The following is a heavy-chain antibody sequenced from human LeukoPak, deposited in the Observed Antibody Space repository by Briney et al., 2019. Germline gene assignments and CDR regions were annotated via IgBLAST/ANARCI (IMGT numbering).Heavy chain of an antibody. CDR1: GFTFSSDA. V-gene: IGHV3-23*01. CDR3: RGYGIFGVAPGDY. D-gene: IGHD3-3*01. J-gene: IGHJ4*02. CDR2: ISGSGGST. Sequence: PGGSQRLSCAASGFTFSSDAMSWDRQAPGKGLEWVSAISGSGGSTYYADSVKGRFTISRDNSKNTLYLQMNSLRAEDTAVYYCRGYGIFGVAPGDYWGQGTLVTVSS.